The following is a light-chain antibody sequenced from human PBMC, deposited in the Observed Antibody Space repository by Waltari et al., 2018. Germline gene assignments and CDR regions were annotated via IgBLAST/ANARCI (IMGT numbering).Light chain of an antibody. J-gene: IGLJ2*01. CDR1: GRPLCPSAY. Sequence: QSALTQPASVSGSPGQSITISCRGIGRPLCPSAYAPWHQHHPGKAPQVIIYDVTNRPAGVSDRFSASKSANTASLTISRLQPEDEADYYCSSQTLDGLILFGGGTRLTVL. CDR2: DVT. V-gene: IGLV2-14*03. CDR3: SSQTLDGLIL.